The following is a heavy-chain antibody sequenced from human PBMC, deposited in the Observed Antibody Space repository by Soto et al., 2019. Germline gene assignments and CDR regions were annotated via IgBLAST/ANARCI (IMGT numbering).Heavy chain of an antibody. Sequence: QVHLVQSGPEVKTPGASVKVSCKTSGYTFHTYNIGWARQAPGQGLEWMGWISTYSGNTDYAQKFQGRVTMTTDTSTSTGYMELRRLRSDDASLYYCARKLWDNSYSCDMWGKGTMFTVSS. D-gene: IGHD2-21*01. CDR1: GYTFHTYN. J-gene: IGHJ3*02. CDR3: ARKLWDNSYSCDM. V-gene: IGHV1-18*04. CDR2: ISTYSGNT.